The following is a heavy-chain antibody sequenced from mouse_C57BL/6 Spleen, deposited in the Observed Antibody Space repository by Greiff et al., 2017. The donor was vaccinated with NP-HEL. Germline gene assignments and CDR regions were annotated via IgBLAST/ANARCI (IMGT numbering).Heavy chain of an antibody. V-gene: IGHV1-81*01. CDR2: IYPRSGNT. D-gene: IGHD1-1*02. CDR1: GYTFTSYG. Sequence: QVQLQQPGAELARPGASVKLSCKASGYTFTSYGISWVKQRTGQGLEWIGEIYPRSGNTYYNEKFKGKATLTADKSSSTAYMELRSLTSEDSAVYFCAKGDYGSPMDYWGQGTSVTVSS. J-gene: IGHJ4*01. CDR3: AKGDYGSPMDY.